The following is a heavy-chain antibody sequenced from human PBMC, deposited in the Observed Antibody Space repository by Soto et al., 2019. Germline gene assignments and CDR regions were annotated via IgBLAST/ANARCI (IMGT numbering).Heavy chain of an antibody. V-gene: IGHV3-30-3*01. D-gene: IGHD5-18*01. CDR1: VFTFSSYA. J-gene: IGHJ4*02. Sequence: PGGALRLSCAASVFTFSSYAMHWGRQAPGKWLEWLAVISYDGSNKXXADSVKGRXPISRYNFKNTXYLQMXNLRAEDTAVYYCARDDSYAFVYCGQGTLVTVS. CDR2: ISYDGSNK. CDR3: ARDDSYAFVY.